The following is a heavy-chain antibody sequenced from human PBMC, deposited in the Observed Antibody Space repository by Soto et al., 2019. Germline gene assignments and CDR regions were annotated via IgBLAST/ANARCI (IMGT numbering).Heavy chain of an antibody. V-gene: IGHV3-30*18. Sequence: PGGSLRLSCAASGFTFSSYGMHWVRQAPGKGLEWVAVISYDGSNKYYADSVKGRFTISRDNSKNTLYLQMNSLRAEDTAVYYCAKVDSSGHYFGAFDTWGQGTMVTVSS. CDR3: AKVDSSGHYFGAFDT. J-gene: IGHJ3*02. CDR2: ISYDGSNK. D-gene: IGHD3-22*01. CDR1: GFTFSSYG.